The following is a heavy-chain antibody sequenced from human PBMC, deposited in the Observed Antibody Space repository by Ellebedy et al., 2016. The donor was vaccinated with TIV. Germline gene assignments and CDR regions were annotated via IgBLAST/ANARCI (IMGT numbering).Heavy chain of an antibody. Sequence: ASVKVSCKASGYTFTSYYMYWVRQAPGQGLEWMGIINPTSGSSNYAQKFQGRVTMTSDTSTSTVYMELSSLRSEDTAVYYCARAGAGIAIFGVVRYGMDVWGQGTTVTVSS. J-gene: IGHJ6*02. D-gene: IGHD3-3*01. V-gene: IGHV1-46*01. CDR1: GYTFTSYY. CDR3: ARAGAGIAIFGVVRYGMDV. CDR2: INPTSGSS.